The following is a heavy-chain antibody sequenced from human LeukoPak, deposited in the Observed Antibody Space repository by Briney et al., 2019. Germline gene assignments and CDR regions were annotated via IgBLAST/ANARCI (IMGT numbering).Heavy chain of an antibody. CDR3: AKEEAYSGSYGSWY. V-gene: IGHV3-30*02. CDR1: GFTFSSYG. J-gene: IGHJ4*02. Sequence: GGSLRLSCAASGFTFSSYGMHWVRRAPGKGLEWVAFIRYDGSNKYYADSVKGRFTISRDNSKNTLYLQMNSLRAEDTAVYYCAKEEAYSGSYGSWYWGQGTLVTVSS. CDR2: IRYDGSNK. D-gene: IGHD1-26*01.